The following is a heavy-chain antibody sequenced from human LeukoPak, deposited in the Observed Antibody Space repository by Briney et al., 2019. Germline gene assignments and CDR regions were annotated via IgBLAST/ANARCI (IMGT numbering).Heavy chain of an antibody. CDR1: GYTFTSYD. CDR3: ARAGVRRATLYYYYGMDV. CDR2: MNPNSGNT. J-gene: IGHJ6*02. D-gene: IGHD5-24*01. V-gene: IGHV1-8*01. Sequence: GASVKVSCKASGYTFTSYDINWVRQATGQGLEWMGWMNPNSGNTGYAQKFQGRVTMTRNTSISTAYMELSSLRSEDTAVYYCARAGVRRATLYYYYGMDVWGQGTTVTVSS.